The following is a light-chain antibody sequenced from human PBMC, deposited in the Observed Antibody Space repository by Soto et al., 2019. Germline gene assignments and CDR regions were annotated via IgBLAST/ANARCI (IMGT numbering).Light chain of an antibody. J-gene: IGLJ1*01. CDR1: SSDVGGYKY. V-gene: IGLV2-14*01. CDR3: SSYTSSSTLEV. Sequence: QSVLTQPASVSGSPGQSITISCTGTSSDVGGYKYVSWYQQHPAKAPKLMIYDVSNRPSGVSNRFSGSKSGNTASLTISGLLAEDEADYYCSSYTSSSTLEVFGPGTKLTVL. CDR2: DVS.